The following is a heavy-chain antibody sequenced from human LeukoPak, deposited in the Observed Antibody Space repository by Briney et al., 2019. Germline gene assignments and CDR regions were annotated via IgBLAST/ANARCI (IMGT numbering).Heavy chain of an antibody. Sequence: SETLSLTCTVSGGSISSSSYTWGWIRQPPGKGLGWIASIYYSGSTYYNPSLKSRVTISVDTSKNQLSLKLSSVTAADTAVYYCARQPVGPGVGAFDIWGQGTMVTVSS. D-gene: IGHD1-26*01. V-gene: IGHV4-39*01. CDR2: IYYSGST. CDR3: ARQPVGPGVGAFDI. CDR1: GGSISSSSYT. J-gene: IGHJ3*02.